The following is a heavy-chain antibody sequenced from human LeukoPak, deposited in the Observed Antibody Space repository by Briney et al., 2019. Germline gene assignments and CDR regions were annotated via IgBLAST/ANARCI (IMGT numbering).Heavy chain of an antibody. J-gene: IGHJ4*02. CDR2: INHRGSI. D-gene: IGHD3-16*01. CDR3: AGRLRGFYFDY. V-gene: IGHV4-34*01. Sequence: SETLSLTCAVYGGSFSAYYWSWIRQPPGKGLEWIGEINHRGSINYNPSLKSRVTISVDTSKNQFSLKLSSVTAADTAVYYCAGRLRGFYFDYWGQGTLVTVSS. CDR1: GGSFSAYY.